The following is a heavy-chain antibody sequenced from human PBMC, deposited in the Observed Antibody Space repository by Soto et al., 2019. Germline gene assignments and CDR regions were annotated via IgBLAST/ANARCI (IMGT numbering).Heavy chain of an antibody. CDR1: GGSFSGYY. D-gene: IGHD1-26*01. V-gene: IGHV4-34*01. CDR3: ARQSGSYHHFDY. Sequence: SETLSLTCAVYGGSFSGYYWSWIRQPPGKGLEWIGEINHSGSTNYNPSLKSRVTISVDTSKNQFSLKLSSVTAADTAVYYCARQSGSYHHFDYWGQGTLVTVSS. J-gene: IGHJ4*02. CDR2: INHSGST.